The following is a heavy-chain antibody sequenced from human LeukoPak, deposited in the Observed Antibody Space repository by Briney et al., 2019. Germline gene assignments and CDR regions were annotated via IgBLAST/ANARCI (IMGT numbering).Heavy chain of an antibody. CDR1: GYTFTGYY. Sequence: ASVKVSCKASGYTFTGYYMHWVRQAPGQGLEWMGWINPNSGGTNYAQKFQGRVTMTRDTSISTAYMELSRLRSGDTAVYYCARGIGSTSSIYMDVWGKGTTVTVSS. D-gene: IGHD2-2*01. J-gene: IGHJ6*03. CDR2: INPNSGGT. V-gene: IGHV1-2*02. CDR3: ARGIGSTSSIYMDV.